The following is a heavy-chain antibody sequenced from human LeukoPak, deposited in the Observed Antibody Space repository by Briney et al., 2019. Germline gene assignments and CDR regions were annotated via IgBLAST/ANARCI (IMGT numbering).Heavy chain of an antibody. D-gene: IGHD1-26*01. CDR1: GGSFSGYY. V-gene: IGHV4-34*01. J-gene: IGHJ4*02. Sequence: SETLSLTCAVYGGSFSGYYWSWIRQPPGKGLEWIGEINHSGSTNYNPSLKSRVTISVDTSKNQFSLKLSSVAAADTAVYYCASGTRELFDYWGQGTLVTVSS. CDR3: ASGTRELFDY. CDR2: INHSGST.